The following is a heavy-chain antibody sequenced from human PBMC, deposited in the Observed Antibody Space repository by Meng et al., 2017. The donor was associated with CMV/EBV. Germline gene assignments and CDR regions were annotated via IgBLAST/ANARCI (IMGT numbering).Heavy chain of an antibody. CDR2: IQVIGHT. D-gene: IGHD3-16*01. CDR1: GASIKNYN. Sequence: QVHKQESGPGLVKPSETLSLTCLVSGASIKNYNWNWVRQPAGQGLEWIGLIQVIGHTVYNPSLKSRVTVSLDASKSQFSLTLNSVTAADTATYYCAGSRPGGGACDYWGQGILVTVSS. J-gene: IGHJ4*02. CDR3: AGSRPGGGACDY. V-gene: IGHV4-4*07.